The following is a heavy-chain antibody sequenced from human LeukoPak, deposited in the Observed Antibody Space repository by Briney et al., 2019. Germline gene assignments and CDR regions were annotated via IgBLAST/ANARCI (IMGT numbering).Heavy chain of an antibody. Sequence: AASVKVSCKASGYTFTGYFMHWVRQAPGQGLEWMGRIIPIFGTANYAQKFQGRVTITTDESTSTAYMELSSLRSEDTAVYYCASSGGAAAGFDYWGQGTLVTVSS. J-gene: IGHJ4*02. CDR1: GYTFTGYF. V-gene: IGHV1-69*05. CDR3: ASSGGAAAGFDY. CDR2: IIPIFGTA. D-gene: IGHD6-13*01.